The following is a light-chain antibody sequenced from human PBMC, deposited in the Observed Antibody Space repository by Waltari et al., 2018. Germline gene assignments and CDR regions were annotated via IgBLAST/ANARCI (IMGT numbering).Light chain of an antibody. Sequence: QSALTPPASVSGSPGPSTTIPCTGTALAVGGSNFFALYQQHPGKTPKLIVFDVSSRPSGISNRFSGSKFGNTASLTISGGQPEDEADYYCCSFTSSSTWVFGGGTKLTVL. J-gene: IGLJ3*02. CDR3: CSFTSSSTWV. CDR1: ALAVGGSNF. CDR2: DVS. V-gene: IGLV2-14*03.